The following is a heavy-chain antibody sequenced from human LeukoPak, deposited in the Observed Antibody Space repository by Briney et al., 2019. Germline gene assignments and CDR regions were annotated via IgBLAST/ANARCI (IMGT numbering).Heavy chain of an antibody. J-gene: IGHJ5*02. Sequence: GGSLRLPCAASGFTFSSYSMNWVRQAPGKGLEWVSSISSSSSYIYYADSVKGRFTISRDNAKNSLCLQMNSLRAEDTAVYYCASAGSLTGFDPWGQGTLVTVSS. CDR2: ISSSSSYI. CDR1: GFTFSSYS. D-gene: IGHD1-20*01. V-gene: IGHV3-21*01. CDR3: ASAGSLTGFDP.